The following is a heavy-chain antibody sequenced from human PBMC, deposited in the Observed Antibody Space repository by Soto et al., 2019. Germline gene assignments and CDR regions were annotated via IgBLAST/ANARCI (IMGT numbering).Heavy chain of an antibody. CDR1: GFTFSSYE. D-gene: IGHD2-2*02. Sequence: PGGSLRLSCAASGFTFSSYEMNWVRQAPGKGPEWVSYISSSGSTIYYADSVKGRFTISRDNAKNSLYLQMNSLRAEDTAVYYCARDGGYCSSTSCYIDAFDIWGQGTMVTVSS. V-gene: IGHV3-48*03. CDR2: ISSSGSTI. CDR3: ARDGGYCSSTSCYIDAFDI. J-gene: IGHJ3*02.